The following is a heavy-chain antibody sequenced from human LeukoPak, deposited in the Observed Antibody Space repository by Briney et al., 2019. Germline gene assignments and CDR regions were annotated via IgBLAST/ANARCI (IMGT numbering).Heavy chain of an antibody. CDR3: ARREYSSSWPDDY. D-gene: IGHD6-13*01. CDR2: ISSSSSYI. J-gene: IGHJ4*02. CDR1: GFTFSSYS. Sequence: GGSLGLSCAASGFTFSSYSMNWVRQAPGKRLQWFSSISSSSSYIYYADSVKGRFTISRDNAKNSLYLQMNSLRAEDTAVYYCARREYSSSWPDDYWGQGTLVTVSS. V-gene: IGHV3-21*01.